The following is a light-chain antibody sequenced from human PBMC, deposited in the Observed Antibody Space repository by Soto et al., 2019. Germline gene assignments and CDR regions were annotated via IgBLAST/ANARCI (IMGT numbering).Light chain of an antibody. CDR1: SGSVASNS. CDR3: QSYDSSNWV. V-gene: IGLV6-57*01. J-gene: IGLJ3*02. Sequence: NFMLTQPHSVSESPGKTVTISCTRSSGSVASNSVQWYQQRPGSSPTTVIYEDNQRPSGVPDRFSGSIDSYSKSATLSIPGLETEAEADYSSQSYDSSNWVFGGGTKLTVL. CDR2: EDN.